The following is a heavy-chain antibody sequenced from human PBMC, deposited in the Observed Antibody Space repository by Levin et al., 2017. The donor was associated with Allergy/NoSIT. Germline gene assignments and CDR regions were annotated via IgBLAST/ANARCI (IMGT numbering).Heavy chain of an antibody. CDR2: ISGSGGST. Sequence: GESLKISCAASGFTFSSYAMSWVRQAPGKGLEWVSAISGSGGSTYYADSVKGRFTISRDNSKNTLYLQMNSLRAEDTAVYYCAKEEWLLSYYYYGMDVWGQGTTVTVSS. CDR3: AKEEWLLSYYYYGMDV. V-gene: IGHV3-23*01. D-gene: IGHD3-3*01. J-gene: IGHJ6*02. CDR1: GFTFSSYA.